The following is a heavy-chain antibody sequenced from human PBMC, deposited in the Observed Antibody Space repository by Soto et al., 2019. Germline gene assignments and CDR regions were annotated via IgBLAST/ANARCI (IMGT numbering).Heavy chain of an antibody. V-gene: IGHV4-34*01. CDR2: IHHSGST. CDR3: ARTPRRGYSGYDARFDP. CDR1: GGSFSGYY. J-gene: IGHJ5*02. Sequence: QVQLQQWGAGLLKPSETLSLTCAVYGGSFSGYYWSWIRQPPGKGLEWIGEIHHSGSTNYNPSLKSRVTISVDTSKNQFSLKLSSVTAADTAVYYCARTPRRGYSGYDARFDPWGQGTLVTVSS. D-gene: IGHD5-12*01.